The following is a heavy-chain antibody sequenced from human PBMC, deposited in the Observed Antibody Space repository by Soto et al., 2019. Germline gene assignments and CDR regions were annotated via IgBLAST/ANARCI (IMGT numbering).Heavy chain of an antibody. CDR3: ARAGNYSSSWSYFDY. V-gene: IGHV3-72*01. CDR2: TRNKANSYTT. D-gene: IGHD6-13*01. J-gene: IGHJ4*02. Sequence: GGSLRLSCAASGFTFSDHYMDWVRQAPGKGLEWVGRTRNKANSYTTEYAASVKGRFTISRDDSKNSLYLQMNSLKTEDTAVYYCARAGNYSSSWSYFDYWGQGTLVTVSS. CDR1: GFTFSDHY.